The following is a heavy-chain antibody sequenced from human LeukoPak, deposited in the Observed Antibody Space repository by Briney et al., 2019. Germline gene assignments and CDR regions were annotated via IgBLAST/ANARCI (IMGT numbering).Heavy chain of an antibody. V-gene: IGHV4-34*01. Sequence: TASETLSLTCAVYGGSFSGYYWSWIRQPPGKGLEWIGEINHSGSTNYNPSLKSRVTISVDTSKNQFSLKLSSVTAADTAVYYCARGEDYWGQGTLVTVSS. CDR3: ARGEDY. J-gene: IGHJ4*02. CDR1: GGSFSGYY. CDR2: INHSGST.